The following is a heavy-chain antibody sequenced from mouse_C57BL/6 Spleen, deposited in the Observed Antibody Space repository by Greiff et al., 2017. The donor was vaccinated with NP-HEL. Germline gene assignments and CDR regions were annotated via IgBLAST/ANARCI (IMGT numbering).Heavy chain of an antibody. J-gene: IGHJ4*01. D-gene: IGHD2-1*01. Sequence: VQLQQSGAELVKPGASVKISCKASGYAFSSYWMNWVKQRPGKGLEWIGQIYPGDGDTNYNGKFKGKATLTADKSSSTAYMQLSSLTSEDSAVYFCARSIYYDYYAMDYWGQGTSVTVSS. CDR3: ARSIYYDYYAMDY. V-gene: IGHV1-80*01. CDR2: IYPGDGDT. CDR1: GYAFSSYW.